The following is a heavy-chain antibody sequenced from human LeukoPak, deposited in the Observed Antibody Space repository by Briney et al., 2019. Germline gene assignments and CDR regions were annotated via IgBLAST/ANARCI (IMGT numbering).Heavy chain of an antibody. CDR3: AKDRYSYAETYYFDY. Sequence: GGSLRLSCAASGLTVSSNYMTWVRQAPGKGLEWVSVIYSGGSTYYADSVKGRFTISRDNSKNTLYLQMNSLRAEDTAVYYCAKDRYSYAETYYFDYWGQGTLVTVSS. J-gene: IGHJ4*02. D-gene: IGHD5-18*01. CDR1: GLTVSSNY. CDR2: IYSGGST. V-gene: IGHV3-53*01.